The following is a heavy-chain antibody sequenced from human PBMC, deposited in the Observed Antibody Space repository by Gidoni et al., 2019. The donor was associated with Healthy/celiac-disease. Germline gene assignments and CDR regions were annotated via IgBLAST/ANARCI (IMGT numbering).Heavy chain of an antibody. CDR3: ARDRGDYERGCDY. CDR1: GYTFTGYY. V-gene: IGHV1-2*06. CDR2: INPNSGGT. D-gene: IGHD4-17*01. Sequence: QVQLVQSGAEVKKPGASVQVSCQASGYTFTGYYMHWVRQAPGQGLEWLGRINPNSGGTNYAQKFQGRFTMTRDTSISTAYMELSRLRSDDTAVYYCARDRGDYERGCDYWGQGTLVTVSS. J-gene: IGHJ4*02.